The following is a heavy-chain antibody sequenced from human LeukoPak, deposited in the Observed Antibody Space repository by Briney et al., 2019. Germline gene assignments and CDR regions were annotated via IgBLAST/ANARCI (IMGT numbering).Heavy chain of an antibody. Sequence: GGSLRLSCAASGFTFSSYAMSWVRQAPGKGLEWVSGIRGSGDGTYYADSVKGRFTISRDNSQNTLYLQMNSLRAEDTAVYYCAKDLREEYSYGYDHYRGQGTLVTVSS. V-gene: IGHV3-23*01. D-gene: IGHD5-18*01. CDR3: AKDLREEYSYGYDHY. CDR1: GFTFSSYA. J-gene: IGHJ4*02. CDR2: IRGSGDGT.